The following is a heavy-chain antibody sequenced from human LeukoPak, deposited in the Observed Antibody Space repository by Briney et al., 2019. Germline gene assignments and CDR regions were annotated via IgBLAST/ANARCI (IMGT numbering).Heavy chain of an antibody. J-gene: IGHJ4*02. D-gene: IGHD2-8*01. Sequence: GGSLRLSCAASGFTFSRNAMSWVRQAPGKGLEWVSSLSGSGGDTYYADSVKGRFTISRDNSKSTLYLQMNGLRVEDTAVYYCARDPPAVSINTYAWGQGTLVTVSS. CDR2: LSGSGGDT. CDR1: GFTFSRNA. CDR3: ARDPPAVSINTYA. V-gene: IGHV3-23*01.